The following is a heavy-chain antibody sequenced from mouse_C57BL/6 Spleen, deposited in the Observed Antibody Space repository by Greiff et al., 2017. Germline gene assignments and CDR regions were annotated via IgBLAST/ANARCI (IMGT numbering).Heavy chain of an antibody. D-gene: IGHD1-1*01. Sequence: EVQLQQSGPELVKPGASVKMSCKASGYTFTDYNMHWVKQSHGKSLEWIGYLNPNNGGTSYNQKFKGKATLTVNKSSSTAYMELRSLSSEDSAVYYCARRGYYGSSYYAMDYWGQGTSVTVSS. CDR1: GYTFTDYN. V-gene: IGHV1-22*01. CDR3: ARRGYYGSSYYAMDY. J-gene: IGHJ4*01. CDR2: LNPNNGGT.